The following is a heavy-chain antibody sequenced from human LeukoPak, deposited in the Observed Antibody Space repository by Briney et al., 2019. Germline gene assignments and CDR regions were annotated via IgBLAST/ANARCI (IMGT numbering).Heavy chain of an antibody. CDR3: ARDGTGYSSSWDLDY. D-gene: IGHD6-13*01. CDR1: GFTFSSYW. CDR2: INGDGSST. V-gene: IGHV3-74*01. J-gene: IGHJ4*02. Sequence: GGSLRLSCAASGFTFSSYWMHWVRQAPGKGLVWVSRINGDGSSTSYADSVKGRFTISRDNAKNTLYLQMNSLRAEDTAVYYCARDGTGYSSSWDLDYWGQGTLVTVSS.